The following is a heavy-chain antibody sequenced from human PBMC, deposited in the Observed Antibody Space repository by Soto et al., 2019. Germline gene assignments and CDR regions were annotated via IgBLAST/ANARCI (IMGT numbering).Heavy chain of an antibody. CDR2: IIPIFGTA. Sequence: SVKVSCKASGGTFSSYAISWVRQAPGQGLEWMGGIIPIFGTANYAQKFQGRVTITADESTSTDYMELSSLRSEDTAVYYCARGGHDYGDYDLRDYYYYYGMDVWG. CDR1: GGTFSSYA. J-gene: IGHJ6*02. D-gene: IGHD4-17*01. CDR3: ARGGHDYGDYDLRDYYYYYGMDV. V-gene: IGHV1-69*13.